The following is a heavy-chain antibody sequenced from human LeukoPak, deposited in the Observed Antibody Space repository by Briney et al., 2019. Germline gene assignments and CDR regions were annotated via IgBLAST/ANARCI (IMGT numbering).Heavy chain of an antibody. CDR3: AREEMATTMGDY. CDR1: GYTFTSYY. V-gene: IGHV1-46*01. Sequence: GASVKVSCKASGYTFTSYYMHWVRQAPGQGLEWMGIINPSGGSTSYAQKFQGRVTMTRDTSTSTVYMELSSLRSEDTAVYYRAREEMATTMGDYWGQGTLVTVSS. CDR2: INPSGGST. J-gene: IGHJ4*02. D-gene: IGHD5-24*01.